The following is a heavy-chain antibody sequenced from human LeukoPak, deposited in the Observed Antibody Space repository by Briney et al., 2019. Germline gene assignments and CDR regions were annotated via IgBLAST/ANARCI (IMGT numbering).Heavy chain of an antibody. Sequence: GGSLRLSCAGSGFTFGRYWMSWVRQAPGKGLEWVASINQGGSRLHYLDSVTGRFIISRDDAQNSLFLQMTRLRVDDTAVYYCARLKDDVTKLDYWGQGTLVSISS. CDR1: GFTFGRYW. J-gene: IGHJ4*02. CDR3: ARLKDDVTKLDY. D-gene: IGHD2-8*01. V-gene: IGHV3-7*01. CDR2: INQGGSRL.